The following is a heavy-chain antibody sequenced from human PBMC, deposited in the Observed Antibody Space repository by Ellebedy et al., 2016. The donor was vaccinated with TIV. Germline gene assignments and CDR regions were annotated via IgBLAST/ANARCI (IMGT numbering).Heavy chain of an antibody. Sequence: GESLKISCAASGFTFSSYSMNWVRQAPGKGLEWVSYISSSSSTIYYADSVKGRFTISRDNAKNSLYLQMNSLRDEDTAVYYCARGGRGIWTDYYYYGMDVWGQGTTVTVSS. D-gene: IGHD1-26*01. J-gene: IGHJ6*02. CDR3: ARGGRGIWTDYYYYGMDV. CDR1: GFTFSSYS. CDR2: ISSSSSTI. V-gene: IGHV3-48*02.